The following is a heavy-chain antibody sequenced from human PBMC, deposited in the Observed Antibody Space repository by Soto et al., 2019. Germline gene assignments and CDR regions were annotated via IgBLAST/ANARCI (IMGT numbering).Heavy chain of an antibody. CDR2: FDPEDGET. J-gene: IGHJ4*02. V-gene: IGHV1-24*01. CDR3: ATRSYYGSFDY. D-gene: IGHD1-26*01. CDR1: GYALTELS. Sequence: ASVKVSCKVSGYALTELSMHWVRQAPGKGLEWMGGFDPEDGETIYAQKFQGRVTMTGDTSTDTAYMELSSLRSEDTAVYYCATRSYYGSFDYWGQGTLVTVSS.